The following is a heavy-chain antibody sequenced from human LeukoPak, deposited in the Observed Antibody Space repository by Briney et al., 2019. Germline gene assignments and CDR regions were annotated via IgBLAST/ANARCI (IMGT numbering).Heavy chain of an antibody. Sequence: LRLSCAASGFTFSSYAMSWIRQHPGKGLEWIGYIYYSGSTYYNPSLKSRVTISVDTSKNQFSLKLSSVTAADTAVYYCARGPDLDYWGQGTLVTVSS. J-gene: IGHJ4*02. V-gene: IGHV4-31*02. CDR2: IYYSGST. CDR3: ARGPDLDY. CDR1: GFTFSSYA.